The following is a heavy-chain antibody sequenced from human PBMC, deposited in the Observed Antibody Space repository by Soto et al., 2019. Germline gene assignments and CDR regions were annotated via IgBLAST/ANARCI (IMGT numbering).Heavy chain of an antibody. Sequence: PGGSLRLSCAASGFTFSSYAMHWVRQAPGKGLEWVAVISYDGSNKYYADSVKGRFTISRDNSKNTLYLQMNSLRAEDTAVYYCARDMPYDSSGYGDYWGQGP. CDR1: GFTFSSYA. J-gene: IGHJ4*02. CDR3: ARDMPYDSSGYGDY. CDR2: ISYDGSNK. D-gene: IGHD3-22*01. V-gene: IGHV3-30-3*01.